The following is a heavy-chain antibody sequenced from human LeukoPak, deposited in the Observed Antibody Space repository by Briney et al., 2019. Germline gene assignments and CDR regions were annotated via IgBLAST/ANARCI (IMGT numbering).Heavy chain of an antibody. CDR3: ARYGLTAALDF. D-gene: IGHD2-21*02. V-gene: IGHV3-7*01. Sequence: GGSLRLSCAASGFTFSSSWMSWVRQAPGKGLEWVANIKPDGSEKFHVDFVKGGFTISRDNSKSSLSLQMNSLRAEDTAVYYCARYGLTAALDFWGQGTLVTVSS. J-gene: IGHJ4*02. CDR1: GFTFSSSW. CDR2: IKPDGSEK.